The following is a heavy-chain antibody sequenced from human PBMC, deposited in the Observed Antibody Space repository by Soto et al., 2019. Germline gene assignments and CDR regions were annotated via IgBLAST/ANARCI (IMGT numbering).Heavy chain of an antibody. J-gene: IGHJ1*01. Sequence: SETLSLTCTVSGSIRSYYWSWIRQPPGKGPEWIGYIYYSGSTNYNPSLKSRVSMSIDPSNKQFSLRLSSVTAADTAVYYCATDEYYDSSGYYYGPQYCGQGTLVTVSS. CDR1: GSIRSYY. V-gene: IGHV4-59*01. CDR2: IYYSGST. D-gene: IGHD3-22*01. CDR3: ATDEYYDSSGYYYGPQY.